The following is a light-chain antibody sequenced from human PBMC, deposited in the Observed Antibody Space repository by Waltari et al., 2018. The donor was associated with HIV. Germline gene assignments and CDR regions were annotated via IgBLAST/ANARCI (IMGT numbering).Light chain of an antibody. Sequence: QSVLTPPPSVSGAPGQRVTISCTWSSSNIQAGYDVHWYQQLPGTAPKLLIYANNNRASGVPDRFSGSKFGPSASLAITGLQAEDEANYYCQSYDSGLSGSVFGGGTKLTVL. CDR2: ANN. J-gene: IGLJ2*01. CDR1: SSNIQAGYD. CDR3: QSYDSGLSGSV. V-gene: IGLV1-40*01.